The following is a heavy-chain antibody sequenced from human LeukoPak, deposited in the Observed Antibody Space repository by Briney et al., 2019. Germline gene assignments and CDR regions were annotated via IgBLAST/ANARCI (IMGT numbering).Heavy chain of an antibody. Sequence: SVKVSCKASRYTFTGYYMHWVRQAPGQGLEWMGWINPNSGATNYAQKFQGRVTMTRDTSISTAYMELSRLRSDDTAVYYCARVVGSSTTNFDYWGQGTLLTGFS. CDR1: RYTFTGYY. D-gene: IGHD6-6*01. CDR3: ARVVGSSTTNFDY. CDR2: INPNSGAT. J-gene: IGHJ4*02. V-gene: IGHV1-2*02.